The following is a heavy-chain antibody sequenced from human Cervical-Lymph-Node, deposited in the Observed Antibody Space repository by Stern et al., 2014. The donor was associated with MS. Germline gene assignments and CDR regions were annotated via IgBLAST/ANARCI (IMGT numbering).Heavy chain of an antibody. V-gene: IGHV3-21*06. Sequence: VQLVESGGGLVKPGGPLLLSCAASGFPFSGHSMNWVRQAPGRGLEGVSSISSVGSFYAESVQGRFTISRDNAKDSLFLQMNSLRVDDTAVYYCAREPQGGAWYYGMDVWGQGTTVTVSS. CDR2: ISSVGS. J-gene: IGHJ6*02. CDR1: GFPFSGHS. CDR3: AREPQGGAWYYGMDV. D-gene: IGHD1-26*01.